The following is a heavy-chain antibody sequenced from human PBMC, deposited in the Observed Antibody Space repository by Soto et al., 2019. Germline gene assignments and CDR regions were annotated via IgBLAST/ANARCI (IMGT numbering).Heavy chain of an antibody. CDR1: GFTFSSFA. V-gene: IGHV3-30-3*01. CDR2: ISYDASNN. D-gene: IGHD2-15*01. CDR3: ARDRSVHYSYYFDY. Sequence: GGSRRLSCAAAGFTFSSFAMHWVRQAAGKGLAWVAVISYDASNNYYATSVPGRLTTSTDNSKHTLYLQMHSLRADDTAVSTCARDRSVHYSYYFDYWGQGALVTVSS. J-gene: IGHJ4*02.